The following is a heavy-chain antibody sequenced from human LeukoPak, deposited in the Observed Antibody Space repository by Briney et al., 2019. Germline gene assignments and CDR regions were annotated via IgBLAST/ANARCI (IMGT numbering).Heavy chain of an antibody. CDR3: ARDGGQSNPPVRGLVDY. J-gene: IGHJ4*02. Sequence: APVKVSCKASGYTFTSYGISWVRQAPGQGLEWMGWISAYNGNTNYAQKLQGRVTMTTDTSTSTAYMELRSLRSDDTAVYYCARDGGQSNPPVRGLVDYWGQGTLVTVSS. CDR1: GYTFTSYG. CDR2: ISAYNGNT. V-gene: IGHV1-18*04. D-gene: IGHD3-10*01.